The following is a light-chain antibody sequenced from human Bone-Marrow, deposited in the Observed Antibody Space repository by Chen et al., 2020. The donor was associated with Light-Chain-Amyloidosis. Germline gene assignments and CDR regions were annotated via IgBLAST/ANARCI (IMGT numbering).Light chain of an antibody. CDR1: SSDVGGYNY. CDR3: ASYTSAATWV. CDR2: DVS. V-gene: IGLV2-14*03. Sequence: QSALTQPASVSGSPGQSITFSCTGTSSDVGGYNYVSWYQQHPGKAPKLIIYDVSDRPSGVSARFSGSKSGNPASLTISGLQAEDEADYYCASYTSAATWVFGGGTKLTVL. J-gene: IGLJ3*02.